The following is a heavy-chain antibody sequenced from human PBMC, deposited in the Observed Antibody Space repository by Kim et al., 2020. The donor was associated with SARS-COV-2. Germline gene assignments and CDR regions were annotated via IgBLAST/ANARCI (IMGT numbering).Heavy chain of an antibody. CDR3: AREGGSYYYGSGSSYREVCGLDV. CDR2: INTNDGET. V-gene: IGHV1-18*01. D-gene: IGHD3-10*01. CDR1: DYTFSRYG. J-gene: IGHJ6*02. Sequence: ASVKVSCKAFDYTFSRYGITWMRQAPGQGLEWVGWINTNDGETKYTEKLQGRVSLTIAKATSTAYMELRSLRDDDTAVYYCAREGGSYYYGSGSSYREVCGLDVWGQGTTVIVSS.